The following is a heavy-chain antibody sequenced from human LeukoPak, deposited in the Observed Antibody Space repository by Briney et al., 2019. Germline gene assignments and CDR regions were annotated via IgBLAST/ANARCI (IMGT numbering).Heavy chain of an antibody. Sequence: GGSLRLSCAASGFALSSYGMHWVRQAPGKGLEWVTFIRYDGSNKYYADSVKGRFTISRDNSKNTLYLQMNSLRVEDTAMYYCAKVEMATSPGGIDYWGQGTQVTVSS. V-gene: IGHV3-30*02. D-gene: IGHD5-24*01. J-gene: IGHJ4*02. CDR3: AKVEMATSPGGIDY. CDR2: IRYDGSNK. CDR1: GFALSSYG.